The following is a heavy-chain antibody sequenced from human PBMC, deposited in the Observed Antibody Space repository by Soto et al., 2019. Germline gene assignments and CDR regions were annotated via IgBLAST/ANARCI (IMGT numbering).Heavy chain of an antibody. CDR1: GFRFEDYG. CDR2: ISWNSRNI. J-gene: IGHJ6*02. V-gene: IGHV3-9*01. Sequence: EVQLVESGGGLVQPGRSQRLSCAASGFRFEDYGMHWVRQAPGKGLEWVTSISWNSRNIAYADSVKCRFTVSRDNAKNSLYLHMNSLRPKDTALYYCAKDSSRSQIGLITEGMDVWGQGTTVTVSS. CDR3: AKDSSRSQIGLITEGMDV. D-gene: IGHD3-10*01.